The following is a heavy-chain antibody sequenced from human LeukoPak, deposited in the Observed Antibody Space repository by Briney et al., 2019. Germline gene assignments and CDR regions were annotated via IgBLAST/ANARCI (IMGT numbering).Heavy chain of an antibody. D-gene: IGHD1-1*01. Sequence: GGSLRLSCAASGFTFSTYNMNWVRQAPGKGPEWISYISSSSGTIYYADSVKGRFTISRDNVKKSLYLQMNSLRVEDTAAYYCARDGNWNDVYWGQGTLVTVSS. J-gene: IGHJ4*02. CDR1: GFTFSTYN. CDR3: ARDGNWNDVY. V-gene: IGHV3-48*01. CDR2: ISSSSGTI.